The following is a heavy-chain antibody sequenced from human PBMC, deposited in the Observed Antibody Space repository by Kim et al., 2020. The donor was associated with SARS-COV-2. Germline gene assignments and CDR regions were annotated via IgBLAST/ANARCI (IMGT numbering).Heavy chain of an antibody. J-gene: IGHJ6*02. Sequence: KGRFTISRDNSKNTLYLQMNSLRAEDTAVYYCAKDLRLLWFGISAAGMDVWGQGTTVTVSS. D-gene: IGHD3-10*01. CDR3: AKDLRLLWFGISAAGMDV. V-gene: IGHV3-23*01.